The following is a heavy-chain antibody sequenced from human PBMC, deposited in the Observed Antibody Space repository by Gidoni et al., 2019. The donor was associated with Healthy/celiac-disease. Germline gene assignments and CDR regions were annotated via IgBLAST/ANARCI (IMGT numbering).Heavy chain of an antibody. V-gene: IGHV3-23*01. D-gene: IGHD4-17*01. Sequence: EVQMLESGGGLVQPGGSLRLSCAASGFPFSSYAMSWVRQAPGKGLEWVSAISGSGGSTYYADSVKGRFTISRDNSKNTLYLQMNSLRAEDTAVYYCARLYDYGDYAVYYYGMDVWGQGTTVTVSS. CDR1: GFPFSSYA. J-gene: IGHJ6*02. CDR2: ISGSGGST. CDR3: ARLYDYGDYAVYYYGMDV.